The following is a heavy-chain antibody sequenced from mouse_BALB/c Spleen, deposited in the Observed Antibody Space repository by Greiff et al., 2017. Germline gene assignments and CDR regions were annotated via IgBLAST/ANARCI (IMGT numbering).Heavy chain of an antibody. Sequence: VQLQQSGAELARPGASVKMSCKASGYTFTSYTMHWVKQRPGQGLEWIGYINPSTGYTEYNQKFKDKATLTADKSSSTAYMQLSSLTSEDSAVYYWARRVYYGSSYVDYWGQGTTLTVSS. J-gene: IGHJ2*01. CDR3: ARRVYYGSSYVDY. V-gene: IGHV1-4*01. CDR1: GYTFTSYT. CDR2: INPSTGYT. D-gene: IGHD1-1*01.